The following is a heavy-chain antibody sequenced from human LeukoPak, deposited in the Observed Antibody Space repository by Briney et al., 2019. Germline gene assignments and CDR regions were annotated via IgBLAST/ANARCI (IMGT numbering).Heavy chain of an antibody. CDR2: INPNSGGT. CDR3: ARDRRPPANWNYKYWFDP. Sequence: ASVKVSCKASGYTFTGYYMHWVRQAPGQGLEWMGWINPNSGGTNYAQKFQGRVTMTRDTSISTAYMELSRLRSDDTAVYYCARDRRPPANWNYKYWFDPWGQGTLVTVSS. V-gene: IGHV1-2*02. D-gene: IGHD1-7*01. J-gene: IGHJ5*02. CDR1: GYTFTGYY.